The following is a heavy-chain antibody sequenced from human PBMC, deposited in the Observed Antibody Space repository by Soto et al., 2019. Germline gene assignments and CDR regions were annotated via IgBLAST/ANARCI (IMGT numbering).Heavy chain of an antibody. Sequence: WGVLLVSCASSVFSFSHYWMHWVRQAPGKGLVWVSRISPDGRTTTYADSVKGRFTISRDNAKSTLYLQMNSLTVEDGAVYYCADSWLPTSYWGQGTLVTVSS. V-gene: IGHV3-74*01. CDR1: VFSFSHYW. CDR2: ISPDGRTT. CDR3: ADSWLPTSY. D-gene: IGHD3-10*01. J-gene: IGHJ4*02.